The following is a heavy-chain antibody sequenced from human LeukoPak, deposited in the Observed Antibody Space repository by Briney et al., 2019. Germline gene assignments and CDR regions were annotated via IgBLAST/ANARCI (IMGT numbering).Heavy chain of an antibody. J-gene: IGHJ4*02. CDR2: INHSGST. D-gene: IGHD6-13*01. CDR3: ARFAIAAAFDY. Sequence: KPSETLSLTCAVYGGSFSGYYWSWIRQPPGKGLEWIGEINHSGSTNYNPSLKSRDTISVDTSKNQFSLKLSSVTAADTAVYYCARFAIAAAFDYWGQGTLVTVSS. CDR1: GGSFSGYY. V-gene: IGHV4-34*01.